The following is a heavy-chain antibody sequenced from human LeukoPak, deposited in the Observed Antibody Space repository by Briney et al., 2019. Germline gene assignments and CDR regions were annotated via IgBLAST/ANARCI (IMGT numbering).Heavy chain of an antibody. J-gene: IGHJ4*02. CDR2: INPNSGGT. CDR1: GYTFTGYY. Sequence: ASVKVSCKASGYTFTGYYMHWVRQAPGQGLEWMGWINPNSGGTNYAQKFQGRVTMTRDTSISTVYMELSRLRSDDTAVYYCARVYYYGSGSFDYWGQGTLVTVSS. CDR3: ARVYYYGSGSFDY. V-gene: IGHV1-2*02. D-gene: IGHD3-10*01.